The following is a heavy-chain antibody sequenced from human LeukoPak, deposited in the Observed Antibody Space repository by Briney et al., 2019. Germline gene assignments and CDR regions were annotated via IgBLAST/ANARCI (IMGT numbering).Heavy chain of an antibody. D-gene: IGHD3-10*01. CDR2: IYYSGST. J-gene: IGHJ6*03. CDR1: ACTISSHY. CDR3: ARSMRVSNIWFGEPPYYYYMDV. V-gene: IGHV4-59*11. Sequence: SETLSLTCSGYACTISSHYWIWIGQPPGKGLKGWGYIYYSGSTNYNPSLKRLVTISVDTSKNQFSLKLSSVTAAETAVYYCARSMRVSNIWFGEPPYYYYMDVWGKGTTVTVSS.